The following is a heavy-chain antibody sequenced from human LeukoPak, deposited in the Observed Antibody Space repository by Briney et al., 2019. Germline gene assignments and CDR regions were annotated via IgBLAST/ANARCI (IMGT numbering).Heavy chain of an antibody. J-gene: IGHJ6*03. CDR3: ARVYGSGSYYNGYYYYYMDV. CDR1: GGSISTYY. CDR2: IYISGST. Sequence: SETLSLTCTVSGGSISTYYWSWIRQPAGKGLEWIGRIYISGSTNYNPSLKSRVSMSVDTSKNHVSLKLSSVTAADTAVYYCARVYGSGSYYNGYYYYYMDVWGKGTTVTISS. V-gene: IGHV4-4*07. D-gene: IGHD3-10*01.